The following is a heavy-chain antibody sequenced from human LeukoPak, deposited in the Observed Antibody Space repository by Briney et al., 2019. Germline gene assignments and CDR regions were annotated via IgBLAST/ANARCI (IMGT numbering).Heavy chain of an antibody. CDR3: AKDMSLLVLLGPGYGMDV. CDR1: GLTLSNYW. CDR2: MNSDGSGT. Sequence: GGSLRLSCAASGLTLSNYWMHWVRQAPGKGLVWVSRMNSDGSGTSYADSVKGRFTISRDNAKNTLYLQMNSLRAEDTALYYCAKDMSLLVLLGPGYGMDVWGQGTTVTVSS. J-gene: IGHJ6*02. D-gene: IGHD2-2*01. V-gene: IGHV3-74*01.